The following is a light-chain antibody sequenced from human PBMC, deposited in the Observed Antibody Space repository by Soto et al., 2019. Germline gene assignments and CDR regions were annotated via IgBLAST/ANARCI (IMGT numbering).Light chain of an antibody. Sequence: QSVLTQPPSVSAAPGQKVTISCSGSSSNIGNNYVSWYQQLPGTAPKLLIYDNNKPPSGIHDRFSGSKSGTSATLGITGLQTGDEADYYCGTWDSSLIAGFGGGTKLTVL. J-gene: IGLJ2*01. V-gene: IGLV1-51*01. CDR1: SSNIGNNY. CDR3: GTWDSSLIAG. CDR2: DNN.